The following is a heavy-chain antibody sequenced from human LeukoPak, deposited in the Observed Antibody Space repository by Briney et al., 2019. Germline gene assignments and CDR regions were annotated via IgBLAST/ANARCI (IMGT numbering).Heavy chain of an antibody. Sequence: NPSETLSLTCTVSGGSITSYYWSWIRQPPGKVLEWIGYIYYSGSTNYNPSLKSRVTMSVDTSKNQFSLKLSSVTAADTAVYYCAGVDYYDSSGSRSYYFDLWGRGTLVTVSS. CDR2: IYYSGST. D-gene: IGHD3-22*01. J-gene: IGHJ2*01. V-gene: IGHV4-59*01. CDR3: AGVDYYDSSGSRSYYFDL. CDR1: GGSITSYY.